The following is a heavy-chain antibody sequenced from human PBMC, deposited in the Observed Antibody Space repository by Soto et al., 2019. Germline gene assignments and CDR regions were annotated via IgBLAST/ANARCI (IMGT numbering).Heavy chain of an antibody. CDR3: ARFNCISTSCPVDY. Sequence: SETLCLRWSVAGGSISSGGCYWSWNSKIPGKGLEWIGYIYYSGSTYYNPSLKSRVTISVDTSKNQFSLKLSSVTAADTAVYYCARFNCISTSCPVDYWGQGTLVTAPQ. J-gene: IGHJ4*02. CDR2: IYYSGST. D-gene: IGHD2-2*01. CDR1: GGSISSGGCY. V-gene: IGHV4-31*02.